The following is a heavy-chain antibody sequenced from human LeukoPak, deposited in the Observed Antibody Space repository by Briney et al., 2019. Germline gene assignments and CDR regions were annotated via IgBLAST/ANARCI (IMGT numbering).Heavy chain of an antibody. CDR3: ARDFVAGYSSGWLN. Sequence: GGSLRLSCAASGFTFSNHWMSRVRQAPGKGLEWVANIKQDGSEKYYVDSVKGRFTISRDNAKNSLYLQMNSLRAEDTAVYYCARDFVAGYSSGWLNWGQGTLVTVSS. CDR2: IKQDGSEK. V-gene: IGHV3-7*01. D-gene: IGHD6-19*01. J-gene: IGHJ4*02. CDR1: GFTFSNHW.